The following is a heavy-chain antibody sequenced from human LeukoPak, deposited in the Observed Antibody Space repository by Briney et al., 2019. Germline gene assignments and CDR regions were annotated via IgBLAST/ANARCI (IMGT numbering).Heavy chain of an antibody. D-gene: IGHD2-15*01. Sequence: PGGSLRLSCAASGFTFSSYAMHWVRQAPGKGLEWVAVISYDGRNKYYADSVKGRFTISRDNSKNTLYLQMNSLRAEDTAVYYCARAYCSGGSCYSFSYFDYWGQGTLVTVSS. CDR1: GFTFSSYA. J-gene: IGHJ4*02. CDR3: ARAYCSGGSCYSFSYFDY. V-gene: IGHV3-30*04. CDR2: ISYDGRNK.